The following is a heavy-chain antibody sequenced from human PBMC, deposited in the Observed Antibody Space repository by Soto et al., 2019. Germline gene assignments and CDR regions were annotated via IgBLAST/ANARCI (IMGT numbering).Heavy chain of an antibody. CDR1: GFTFSSYA. CDR2: ISGSGGST. CDR3: AKGGSIVGADAFDY. J-gene: IGHJ4*02. V-gene: IGHV3-23*01. Sequence: EVQLLESGGGLVQPGGSLRLSCAASGFTFSSYAMSWVRQAPRKGLEWVSAISGSGGSTYYAYSVKGRFTISRDNSKNTLHLQMKRLRAEDTAVYYCAKGGSIVGADAFDYWGQGTLVTVSS. D-gene: IGHD1-26*01.